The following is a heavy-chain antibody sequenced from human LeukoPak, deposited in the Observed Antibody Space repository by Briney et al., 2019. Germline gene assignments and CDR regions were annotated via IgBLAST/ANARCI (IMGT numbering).Heavy chain of an antibody. Sequence: SETLSLTCAVYGGSFSGYYWSWIRQPPGKGLEWIGEINHSGGTNYNPSLKSRVTISVNTSKNQFSLKLSSVTAADTAVYYCAGRRSCTSCYVTFDYWGQGTLVTVSS. CDR3: AGRRSCTSCYVTFDY. J-gene: IGHJ4*02. CDR1: GGSFSGYY. CDR2: INHSGGT. V-gene: IGHV4-34*01. D-gene: IGHD2-2*01.